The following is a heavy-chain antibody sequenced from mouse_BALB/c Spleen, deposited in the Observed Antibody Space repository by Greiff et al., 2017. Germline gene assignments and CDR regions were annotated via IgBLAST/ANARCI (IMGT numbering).Heavy chain of an antibody. Sequence: VKLMESGPGLVAPSQSLSITCTVSGFSLTSYDISWIRQPPGKGLEWLGVIWTGGGTNYNSAFMSRLSNSKDNSKSQVFLKMNSLQTDDTAIYYCVRNYGSSYYAMDYWGQGTSVTVSS. V-gene: IGHV2-9-2*01. CDR1: GFSLTSYD. CDR2: IWTGGGT. CDR3: VRNYGSSYYAMDY. J-gene: IGHJ4*01. D-gene: IGHD1-1*01.